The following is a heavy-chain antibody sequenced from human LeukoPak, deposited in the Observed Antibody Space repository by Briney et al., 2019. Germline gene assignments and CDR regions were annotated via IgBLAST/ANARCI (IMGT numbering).Heavy chain of an antibody. V-gene: IGHV2-5*02. CDR2: IYWDDDK. CDR1: GFSLSTSGVG. J-gene: IGHJ5*02. D-gene: IGHD6-13*01. Sequence: SGPTLVKPTQTLTLTCTFSGFSLSTSGVGVGWIRQPPGKALEWLALIYWDDDKRYSPSLKSRLTITKDTSKNQVVLTMTNMDPVDTATYYCAHEPNYLAAAPTFDPWGQGTLVTVSS. CDR3: AHEPNYLAAAPTFDP.